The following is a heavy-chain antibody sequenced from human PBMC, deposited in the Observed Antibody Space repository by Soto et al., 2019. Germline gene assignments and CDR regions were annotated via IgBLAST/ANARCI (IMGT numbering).Heavy chain of an antibody. Sequence: SVKVSCKASGGTFSSYAISWVRQAPGQGLEWMGGIIPIFGTANYAQKFQGRVTITADESTSTAYMELSSLRSEDTAVYYCARGEAYSSGPTPLFDYWGQGTLVTVSS. CDR2: IIPIFGTA. CDR1: GGTFSSYA. J-gene: IGHJ4*02. CDR3: ARGEAYSSGPTPLFDY. V-gene: IGHV1-69*13. D-gene: IGHD6-19*01.